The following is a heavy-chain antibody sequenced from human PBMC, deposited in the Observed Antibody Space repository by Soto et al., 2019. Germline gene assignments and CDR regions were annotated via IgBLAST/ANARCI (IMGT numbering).Heavy chain of an antibody. Sequence: EVQLVESGGGLIQPGGSLRLAGVASGSSVTPNYIRWVRQAPGKGLEWVSILYTGGSTYYSDSVKGRSTISRDTPKNTVFLQLNSLRAEDTAIYYCARATRYFGSFDSWGQGTLVSVAS. CDR2: LYTGGST. D-gene: IGHD2-2*01. V-gene: IGHV3-53*01. J-gene: IGHJ4*02. CDR1: GSSVTPNY. CDR3: ARATRYFGSFDS.